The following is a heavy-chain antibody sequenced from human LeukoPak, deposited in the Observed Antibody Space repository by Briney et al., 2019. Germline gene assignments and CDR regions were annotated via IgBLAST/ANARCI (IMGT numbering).Heavy chain of an antibody. CDR3: AKGGYCSGGSCYHHYFDY. CDR2: ISGSGGST. V-gene: IGHV3-23*01. D-gene: IGHD2-15*01. CDR1: GFTFSSYA. Sequence: PGGSLRLSCAASGFTFSSYAMNWVRQAPGKGLEWVSAISGSGGSTYYADSVKGRFTISRDNSKNTLYLQMNSLRAEDTAVYYCAKGGYCSGGSCYHHYFDYWGQGTLVTVSS. J-gene: IGHJ4*02.